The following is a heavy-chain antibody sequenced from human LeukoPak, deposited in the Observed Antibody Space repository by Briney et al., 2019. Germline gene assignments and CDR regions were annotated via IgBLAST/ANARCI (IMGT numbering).Heavy chain of an antibody. Sequence: GESLKISCKGSGYSFTSYGIGWVRQMPGKGLEWRGIIYPGDSNTRYSPSFQGQVTISADNSITTAYLQWSGLTASDTAMYYCARHLLTRDSGFSFWGQGTLVTVSS. CDR3: ARHLLTRDSGFSF. CDR1: GYSFTSYG. D-gene: IGHD2-21*02. V-gene: IGHV5-51*01. CDR2: IYPGDSNT. J-gene: IGHJ4*02.